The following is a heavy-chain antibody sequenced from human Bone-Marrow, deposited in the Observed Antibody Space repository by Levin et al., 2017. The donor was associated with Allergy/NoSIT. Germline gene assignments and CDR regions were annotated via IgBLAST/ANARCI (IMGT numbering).Heavy chain of an antibody. CDR2: IKQDESEK. D-gene: IGHD2/OR15-2a*01. J-gene: IGHJ4*02. V-gene: IGHV3-7*01. CDR1: GFAFRTYW. CDR3: ATETLYDGSRPDY. Sequence: GESLKISCEASGFAFRTYWMTWVRQGPGKGLEWVANIKQDESEKYYVDSVKGRFTISRDNVKNSLYLHMNSLRPEDTAVYYCATETLYDGSRPDYWGQGTLVTVSS.